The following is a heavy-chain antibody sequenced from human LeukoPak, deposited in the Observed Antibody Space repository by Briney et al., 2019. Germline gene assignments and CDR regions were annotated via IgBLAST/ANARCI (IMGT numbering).Heavy chain of an antibody. J-gene: IGHJ3*01. CDR2: ISSRSSTI. V-gene: IGHV3-48*04. CDR1: GFIFNDYS. Sequence: PGGSLRLSCVGSGFIFNDYSMNRVRQAPGKGPEWVSYISSRSSTIYYADSVKGRFTISRDNAKNSLYLQMNSLRAEDSAVYYCTRETAFDFWGQGTVVTVSS. CDR3: TRETAFDF.